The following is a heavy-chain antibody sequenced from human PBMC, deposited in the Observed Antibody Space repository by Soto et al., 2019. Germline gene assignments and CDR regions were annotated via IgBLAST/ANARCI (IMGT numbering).Heavy chain of an antibody. CDR1: GDSISSFY. Sequence: QVQLQGSGPGLVKPSETLSLTCTVSGDSISSFYWSCIRQPPGKRPEWIGYIYYRGSTNYNPSLKSRVTISIDTSKNQFSLRLRSVTAADTAVYFCARSSAPYYVDYWGPGTLVTVSS. D-gene: IGHD3-10*01. V-gene: IGHV4-59*01. CDR2: IYYRGST. CDR3: ARSSAPYYVDY. J-gene: IGHJ4*02.